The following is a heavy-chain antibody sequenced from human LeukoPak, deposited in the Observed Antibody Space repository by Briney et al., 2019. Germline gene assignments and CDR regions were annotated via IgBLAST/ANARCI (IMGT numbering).Heavy chain of an antibody. CDR3: VKDFYSSSWYVFDF. CDR1: GFTFDDYA. Sequence: GRSLRLSCAASGFTFDDYAMHWVRQARGKGLEWVSGISWNSGNIGYADSVKGRFTISRDNAKNSLYLQMNSLRAEDTALYYCVKDFYSSSWYVFDFWGQGALVTVSS. V-gene: IGHV3-9*01. D-gene: IGHD6-13*01. J-gene: IGHJ4*02. CDR2: ISWNSGNI.